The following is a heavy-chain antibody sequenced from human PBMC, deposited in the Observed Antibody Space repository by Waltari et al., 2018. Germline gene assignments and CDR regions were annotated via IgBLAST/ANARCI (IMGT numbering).Heavy chain of an antibody. Sequence: QVQLVQSGAEVKKPGASVTVSCKASGYTFTSYAMHWVRQAPGQRLEWMGWINAGNGNTKYSQKFQGRVTITRDTSASTAYMELSSLRSEDTAVYYCARGGYSGYDSPDYWGQGTLVTVSS. V-gene: IGHV1-3*01. CDR2: INAGNGNT. D-gene: IGHD5-12*01. J-gene: IGHJ4*02. CDR1: GYTFTSYA. CDR3: ARGGYSGYDSPDY.